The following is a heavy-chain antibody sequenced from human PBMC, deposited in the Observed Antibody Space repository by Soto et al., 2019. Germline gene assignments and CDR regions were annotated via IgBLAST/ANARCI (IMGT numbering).Heavy chain of an antibody. J-gene: IGHJ6*04. CDR3: ARDMITFGGVPSRMDV. CDR2: ISGSGGST. CDR1: GFTFSSYA. V-gene: IGHV3-23*01. D-gene: IGHD3-16*01. Sequence: GGSLRLSCAASGFTFSSYAMSWVRQAPGKGLEWVSAISGSGGSTYYADSVKGRFTISRDNSKNTLYLQMNSLRAEDTAVYYCARDMITFGGVPSRMDVWGKGTTVTVSS.